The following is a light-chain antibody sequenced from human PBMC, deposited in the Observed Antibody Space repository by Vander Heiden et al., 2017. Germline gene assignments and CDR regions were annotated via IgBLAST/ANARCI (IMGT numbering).Light chain of an antibody. CDR3: SSYAGRSNYVV. CDR1: SSDVGAYNY. CDR2: EVS. Sequence: QSALTQPPSASGSPGQSVTISCTGTSSDVGAYNYVSWYQQPPGKAPKVMIYEVSKRPSGVADRFSGSKSGNTASLTVSGLRADDEADYYCSSYAGRSNYVVFGGGTKLTVL. J-gene: IGLJ2*01. V-gene: IGLV2-8*01.